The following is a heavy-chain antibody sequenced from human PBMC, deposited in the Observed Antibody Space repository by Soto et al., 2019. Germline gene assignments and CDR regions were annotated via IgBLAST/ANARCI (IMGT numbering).Heavy chain of an antibody. CDR2: IIPIFGTA. V-gene: IGHV1-69*01. J-gene: IGHJ6*02. CDR3: ARDRRATIFGVVYYYGMDV. CDR1: GGTFSSYA. Sequence: QVQLVQSGAEVKKPGSSVKVSCKASGGTFSSYAISWVRQDPGQGLEWLGGIIPIFGTANYAQKFQGRVTITEDESTSTAYMELSSLRYEDTAVYYCARDRRATIFGVVYYYGMDVWGQGTTVTVSS. D-gene: IGHD3-3*01.